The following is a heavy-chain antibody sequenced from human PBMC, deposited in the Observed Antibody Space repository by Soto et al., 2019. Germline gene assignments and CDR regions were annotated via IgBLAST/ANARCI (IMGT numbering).Heavy chain of an antibody. Sequence: QVQLVESGGGVVQPGTSLRLSCEASGFAFNKFGMHWVRQAPGQGLEWVAFISYDGSYQYYADSVQGRLTITRDNSMNTLNMQLNSLRREDTAVYYCAKGGEVGGVLGDHWGQGTLVTVSS. J-gene: IGHJ4*02. CDR3: AKGGEVGGVLGDH. V-gene: IGHV3-30*18. CDR2: ISYDGSYQ. CDR1: GFAFNKFG. D-gene: IGHD1-26*01.